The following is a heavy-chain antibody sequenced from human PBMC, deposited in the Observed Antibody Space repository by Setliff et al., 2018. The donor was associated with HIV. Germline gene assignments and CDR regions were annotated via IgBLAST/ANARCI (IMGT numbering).Heavy chain of an antibody. V-gene: IGHV4-30-4*08. CDR2: IYYSGNT. CDR3: ARDPAVASREVAFDI. CDR1: GYSISSGYY. D-gene: IGHD2-21*01. J-gene: IGHJ3*02. Sequence: PSETLSLTCTVSGYSISSGYYWSWIRQPPGKGLEWIAYIYYSGNTYYNPSLKSRATISVDTSKNQFSLKLNSVTVADTAVYYCARDPAVASREVAFDIWGQGTMVTVSS.